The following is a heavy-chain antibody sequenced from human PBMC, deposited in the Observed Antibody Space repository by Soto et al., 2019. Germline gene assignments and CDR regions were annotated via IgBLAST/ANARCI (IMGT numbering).Heavy chain of an antibody. CDR2: VNVNNGKT. CDR3: ARDSSGYLI. Sequence: GASVKVSCKASGYTFSSYGISWVRQAPGQGLEWMGWVNVNNGKTQYARKFQGRVTITTDTSTSTAYMEMRTLTSDDTATYYCARDSSGYLIWGQGTLVTVSS. CDR1: GYTFSSYG. J-gene: IGHJ4*02. V-gene: IGHV1-18*01. D-gene: IGHD3-22*01.